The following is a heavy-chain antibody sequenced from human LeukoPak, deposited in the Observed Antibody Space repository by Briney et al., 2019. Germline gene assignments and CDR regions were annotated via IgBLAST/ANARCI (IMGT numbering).Heavy chain of an antibody. J-gene: IGHJ4*02. V-gene: IGHV1-8*01. D-gene: IGHD3-3*01. Sequence: GASVKVSCKASGYTFTSYDINWVRQATGQGLEWMGWMNPNSGNTGYAQKFQGRVTTTRNTSISTAYMELSSLRSEDTAVYYCARAATFWSGYYYGYWGQGTLVTVSS. CDR3: ARAATFWSGYYYGY. CDR2: MNPNSGNT. CDR1: GYTFTSYD.